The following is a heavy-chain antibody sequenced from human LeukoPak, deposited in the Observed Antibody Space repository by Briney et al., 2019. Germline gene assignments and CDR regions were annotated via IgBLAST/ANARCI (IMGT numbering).Heavy chain of an antibody. CDR2: IYSGGTT. CDR3: ASTQRGDYFDY. D-gene: IGHD2-15*01. V-gene: IGHV3-66*01. J-gene: IGHJ4*02. CDR1: GFTFTSYA. Sequence: GGSLRLSCAASGFTFTSYAMSWVRQAPGKGLEWVSIIYSGGTTYYADSVKGRFTISRDNSKNTLYLQMNSLRAEDTGVYYCASTQRGDYFDYWGQGTLVTVSS.